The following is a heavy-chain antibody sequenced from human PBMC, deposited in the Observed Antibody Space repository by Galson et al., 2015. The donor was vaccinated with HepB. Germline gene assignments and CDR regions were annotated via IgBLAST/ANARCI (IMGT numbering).Heavy chain of an antibody. CDR2: IYHSGST. CDR1: GGSISSGGYS. CDR3: ARARARGDIVVVPAAMLYWYFDL. J-gene: IGHJ2*01. D-gene: IGHD2-2*01. Sequence: TLSLTCAVSGGSISSGGYSWSWIRQPPGKGLEWIGYIYHSGSTYYNPSLKSRVTISVDRSKNQFSLKLSSVTAADTAVYYCARARARGDIVVVPAAMLYWYFDLWGRGTLVTVSS. V-gene: IGHV4-30-2*01.